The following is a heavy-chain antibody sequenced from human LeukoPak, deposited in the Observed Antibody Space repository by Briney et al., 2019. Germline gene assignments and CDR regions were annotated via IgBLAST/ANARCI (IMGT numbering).Heavy chain of an antibody. D-gene: IGHD5-18*01. CDR1: GYTFTSYG. CDR3: ARRKFGYGTFFDY. Sequence: ASVKVSCKASGYTFTSYGISWVRQAPGQGLEWMGWISAYNGNTNYAQKLQGRVTMTTDTSTSTAYMELRSLRSDDTALYYCARRKFGYGTFFDYWAREPWSPSPQ. V-gene: IGHV1-18*01. J-gene: IGHJ4*02. CDR2: ISAYNGNT.